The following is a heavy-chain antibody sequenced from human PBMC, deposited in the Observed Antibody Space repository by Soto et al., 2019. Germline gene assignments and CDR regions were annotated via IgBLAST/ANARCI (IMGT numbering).Heavy chain of an antibody. CDR3: ARLAYYDFWSGYFPPWFDP. J-gene: IGHJ5*02. Sequence: PSETLSLTCTVSGGSISRYFWSWIRQPPGKGLEWIGSIYYSGSTYYNPSLKSRVTISVDTSKNQFSLKLSSVTAADTAVYYCARLAYYDFWSGYFPPWFDPWGQGTLVTVSS. V-gene: IGHV4-39*01. CDR2: IYYSGST. CDR1: GGSISRYF. D-gene: IGHD3-3*01.